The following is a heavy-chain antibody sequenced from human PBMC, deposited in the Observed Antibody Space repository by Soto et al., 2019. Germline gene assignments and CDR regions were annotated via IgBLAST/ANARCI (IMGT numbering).Heavy chain of an antibody. Sequence: ASVKVSCKASGYTFTDYYMHWVRQAPGQGLEWMGWFNPNNGATNYAQKFQGWVTMTRDTSISTAYMELSRLRSDDTAVYYCARAQRGYSGYDYYYYGMDVWGQGTTVTVSS. V-gene: IGHV1-2*04. D-gene: IGHD5-12*01. J-gene: IGHJ6*02. CDR1: GYTFTDYY. CDR2: FNPNNGAT. CDR3: ARAQRGYSGYDYYYYGMDV.